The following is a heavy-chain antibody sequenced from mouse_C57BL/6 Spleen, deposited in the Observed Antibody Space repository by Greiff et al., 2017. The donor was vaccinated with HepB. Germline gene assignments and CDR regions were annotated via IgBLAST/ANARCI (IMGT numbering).Heavy chain of an antibody. CDR1: GFSLTSYG. CDR2: IWSGGST. CDR3: ARNLFITTVVAPDY. J-gene: IGHJ2*01. Sequence: VQRVESGPGLVQPSQSLSITCTVSGFSLTSYGVHWVRQSPGKGLEWLGVIWSGGSTDYNAAFISRLSISKDNSKSQVFFKMNSLQADDTAIYYCARNLFITTVVAPDYWGQGTTLTVSS. V-gene: IGHV2-2*01. D-gene: IGHD1-1*01.